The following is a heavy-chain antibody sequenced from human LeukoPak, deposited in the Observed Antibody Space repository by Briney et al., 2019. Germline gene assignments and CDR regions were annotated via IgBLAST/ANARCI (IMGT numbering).Heavy chain of an antibody. V-gene: IGHV3-53*01. D-gene: IGHD3-16*02. Sequence: GGSLRLSCAASGFTVSSNYMSWVRQAPGKGLEWVSVIYSGGSTYYADSVKGRFTISRDNSKNTLYLQMNSLRAEDTAVYYCARALGYTWYQNYYYGMDVWGQGTTVTVSS. CDR3: ARALGYTWYQNYYYGMDV. CDR2: IYSGGST. J-gene: IGHJ6*02. CDR1: GFTVSSNY.